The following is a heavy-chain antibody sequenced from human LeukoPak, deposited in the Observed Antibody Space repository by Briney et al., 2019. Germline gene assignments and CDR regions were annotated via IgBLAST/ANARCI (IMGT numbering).Heavy chain of an antibody. V-gene: IGHV3-23*01. CDR2: ISGSGGST. J-gene: IGHJ4*02. CDR3: AKFGGYGDLFDY. D-gene: IGHD4-17*01. Sequence: GGSLRLSCEVSGFTFSGYGMSWVRQAPGKGLEWVSAISGSGGSTHYADSVKGRFTISRDNSKNTLYLQMNSLRAEDTAVYYCAKFGGYGDLFDYWGQGTLVTVSS. CDR1: GFTFSGYG.